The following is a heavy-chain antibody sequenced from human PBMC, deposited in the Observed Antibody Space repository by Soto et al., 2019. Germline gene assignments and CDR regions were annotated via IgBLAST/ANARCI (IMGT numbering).Heavy chain of an antibody. D-gene: IGHD6-13*01. CDR2: ISYDGSNK. CDR3: ARDGITAAGPRGYFDY. Sequence: QVQLVESGGGVVQPGRSLRLSCAASGFTFSSYAMHWVRQAPGKGLEWVAVISYDGSNKYYADSVKGRFTISRDISKNTLNLQMNSLRAEDTAMHYCARDGITAAGPRGYFDYWGQGTLVTVSS. J-gene: IGHJ4*02. CDR1: GFTFSSYA. V-gene: IGHV3-30-3*01.